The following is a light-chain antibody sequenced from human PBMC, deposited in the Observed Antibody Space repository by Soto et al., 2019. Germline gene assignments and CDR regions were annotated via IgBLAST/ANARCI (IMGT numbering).Light chain of an antibody. V-gene: IGLV2-11*01. Sequence: QSVLTQPRSVSVSPGQSVASSCTGTSSDVGGYNFVSWYQQHPGKAPKLLMYDVSKRPSGVPARFSGSKSGNTASLTISGLQVDDEADYYCCSYAGSYTYYVFGTGTKVTVL. J-gene: IGLJ1*01. CDR3: CSYAGSYTYYV. CDR2: DVS. CDR1: SSDVGGYNF.